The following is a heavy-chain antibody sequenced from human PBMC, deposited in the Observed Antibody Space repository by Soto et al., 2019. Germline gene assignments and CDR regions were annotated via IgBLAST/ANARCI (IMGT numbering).Heavy chain of an antibody. CDR3: AKDQGIASRPRWFDP. CDR2: ISSSSSYI. D-gene: IGHD6-6*01. V-gene: IGHV3-21*04. J-gene: IGHJ5*02. CDR1: GFTFSSYS. Sequence: TGGSLRLSCAASGFTFSSYSMNWVRQAPGKGLEWVSSISSSSSYIYYADSVKGRFTISRDNSRNTLSLQMNSLRAEDTAVYYCAKDQGIASRPRWFDPWGQGTLVTVSS.